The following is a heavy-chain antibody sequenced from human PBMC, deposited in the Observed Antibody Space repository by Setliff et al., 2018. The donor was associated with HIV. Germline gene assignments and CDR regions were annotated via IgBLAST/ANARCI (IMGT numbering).Heavy chain of an antibody. CDR1: GFTFSDYS. J-gene: IGHJ4*02. CDR3: ARATEVTLDY. V-gene: IGHV3-11*04. Sequence: GALRLSCAASGFTFSDYSMTWVRQAPGKGLEWDSVIYSDGSTTYHADSVKGRFTPSRDNAKNSLYLQMNSLRAEDTAVYYCARATEVTLDYWGQGTLVTVSS. D-gene: IGHD4-17*01. CDR2: IYSDGSTT.